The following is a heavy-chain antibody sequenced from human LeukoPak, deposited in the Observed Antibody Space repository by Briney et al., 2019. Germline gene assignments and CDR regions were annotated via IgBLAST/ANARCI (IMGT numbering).Heavy chain of an antibody. Sequence: SETLSLTCTVSGASVTNDYWSWIRQAPGKGLEWIGYSHNSGSTDYNPSLKSRVTISVDTSKNQFSLKLTSVTAADTGVYYCVRGQTGDRLHDWGQGTLVTVST. CDR2: SHNSGST. CDR3: VRGQTGDRLHD. D-gene: IGHD7-27*01. J-gene: IGHJ4*02. CDR1: GASVTNDY. V-gene: IGHV4-59*02.